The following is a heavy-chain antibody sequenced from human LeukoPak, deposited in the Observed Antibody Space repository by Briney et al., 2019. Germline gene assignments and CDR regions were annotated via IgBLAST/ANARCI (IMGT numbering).Heavy chain of an antibody. CDR3: ARSGVSFGELLLDC. CDR1: GGSISSYY. J-gene: IGHJ4*02. Sequence: SETLSLTCTVSGGSISSYYWSWIRQPPGKGLEWIGYIYYSGSTNYNPSLKSRVTISVDTSKNQFSLKLSSVTAADTAVYYCARSGVSFGELLLDCWGQGTLVTVSS. V-gene: IGHV4-59*08. CDR2: IYYSGST. D-gene: IGHD3-10*01.